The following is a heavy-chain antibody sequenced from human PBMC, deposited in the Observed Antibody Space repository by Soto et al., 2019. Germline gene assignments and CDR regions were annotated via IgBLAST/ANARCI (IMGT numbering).Heavy chain of an antibody. D-gene: IGHD3-3*01. V-gene: IGHV3-30*18. CDR2: ISYDGRNK. CDR3: AKWAXTYNDFWSGLGTSGMDV. J-gene: IGHJ6*02. CDR1: GFTFSSYG. Sequence: TGGSLRLSCAASGFTFSSYGMHWVRQAPGKGLEWVAVISYDGRNKVYADSVKGRFTLSRDNSRNTVYLQMSSLRVDDTAVYYCAKWAXTYNDFWSGLGTSGMDVWGQGTTVTVSS.